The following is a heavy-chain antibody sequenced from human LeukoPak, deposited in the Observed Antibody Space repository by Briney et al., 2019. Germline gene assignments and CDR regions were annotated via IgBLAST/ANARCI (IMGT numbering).Heavy chain of an antibody. CDR1: GRSIRSSDYG. Sequence: ASETLSLTCFVSGRSIRSSDYGWSWIRQPPGKEVEWIASITYGGTTYYNPSLQSRVTISVDTSKNQVSLRLNSVTAADTAVYFCAKYVYGSGKYYLDYWPQGSLVTVSS. CDR3: AKYVYGSGKYYLDY. J-gene: IGHJ4*02. D-gene: IGHD3-10*01. CDR2: ITYGGTT. V-gene: IGHV4-39*01.